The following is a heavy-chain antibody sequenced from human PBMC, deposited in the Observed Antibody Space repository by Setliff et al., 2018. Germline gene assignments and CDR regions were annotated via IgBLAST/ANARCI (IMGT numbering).Heavy chain of an antibody. CDR3: VLFGDRDTVDM. J-gene: IGHJ3*02. V-gene: IGHV3-20*01. D-gene: IGHD3-16*01. CDR1: GFTFHGHG. CDR2: INWDGRRT. Sequence: PGGSLRLSCAASGFTFHGHGMNWVRQAPGKGLEWVSTINWDGRRTGYTDSVKGRFTISRDNAKNSLYLQMNSLRAEDTALYHCVLFGDRDTVDMWGQGTMVTVSS.